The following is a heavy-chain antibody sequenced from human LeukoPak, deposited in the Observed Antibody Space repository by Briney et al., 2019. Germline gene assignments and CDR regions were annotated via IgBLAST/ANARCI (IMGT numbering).Heavy chain of an antibody. V-gene: IGHV4-30-4*01. CDR3: ARSIAPGDYVDY. J-gene: IGHJ4*02. D-gene: IGHD4-17*01. CDR1: GGSISSGDYY. CDR2: IYYSGSN. Sequence: SETLSLTCTVSGGSISSGDYYWGWIRPPPGQGLEWIGYIYYSGSNSYNPSLKSRVALPVDTSKNQFSLKLSSVTAADTAVYYCARSIAPGDYVDYWGQGTLVTVSS.